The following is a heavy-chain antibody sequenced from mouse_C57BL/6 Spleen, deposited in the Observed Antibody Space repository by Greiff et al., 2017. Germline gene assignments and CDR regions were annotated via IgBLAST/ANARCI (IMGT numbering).Heavy chain of an antibody. CDR3: ARGGSWYAMDY. J-gene: IGHJ4*01. V-gene: IGHV3-1*01. CDR1: GYSITSGYD. CDR2: ISYSGST. Sequence: EVKLQESGPGMVKPSQSLSLTCTVTGYSITSGYDWHWIRHFPGNKLEWMGYISYSGSTNYNPSLKSRISITHDTSKNHFFLKLNSVTTEDTATYYCARGGSWYAMDYWGQGTSVTVSS.